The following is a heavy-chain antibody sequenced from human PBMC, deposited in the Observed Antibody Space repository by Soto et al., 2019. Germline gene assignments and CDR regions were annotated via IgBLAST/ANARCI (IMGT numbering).Heavy chain of an antibody. V-gene: IGHV4-31*03. CDR2: IYYSGST. D-gene: IGHD3-3*01. J-gene: IGHJ5*02. CDR1: GGSISSGGYY. Sequence: QVQLQESGPGLVKPSQTLSLTCTVSGGSISSGGYYWSWIRQHPGKGLEWIGYIYYSGSTYYNPSLMSRVTISVDTSKNQFSLKLSSVTAADTAVYYCARDRDDFWSGYPQNWFDPWGQGTLVTVSS. CDR3: ARDRDDFWSGYPQNWFDP.